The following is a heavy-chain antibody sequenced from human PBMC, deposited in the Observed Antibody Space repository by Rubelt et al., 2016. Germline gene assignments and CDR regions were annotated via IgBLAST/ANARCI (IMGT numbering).Heavy chain of an antibody. V-gene: IGHV4-39*07. D-gene: IGHD6-19*01. CDR2: IDYRGNT. CDR1: GGSISSSSYY. J-gene: IGHJ4*02. Sequence: QLQLQESGPGLVKPSETLSLTCTVSGGSISSSSYYWGWIRQPPGKGLEWIGRIDYRGNTYYNPSLKRLFTSSVDTSKSQFSLKLSSVTAADTAVYYCARDERSGWYFELSGDFDYWGQGTLVTVSS. CDR3: ARDERSGWYFELSGDFDY.